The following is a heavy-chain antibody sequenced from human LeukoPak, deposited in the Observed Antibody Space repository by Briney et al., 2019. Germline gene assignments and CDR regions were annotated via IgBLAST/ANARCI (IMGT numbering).Heavy chain of an antibody. CDR1: GGTFSRFS. Sequence: GASVKVSCKVSGGTFSRFSISWVRHAPGQGREWMGAIIPTFGTTNYAQKFQGRVTITTDESTSTVYMELSSLRSEDTAVYYCAKGGIGVITTYYYYSMDVWGKGTTVTVSS. CDR3: AKGGIGVITTYYYYSMDV. V-gene: IGHV1-69*05. J-gene: IGHJ6*03. D-gene: IGHD3-16*01. CDR2: IIPTFGTT.